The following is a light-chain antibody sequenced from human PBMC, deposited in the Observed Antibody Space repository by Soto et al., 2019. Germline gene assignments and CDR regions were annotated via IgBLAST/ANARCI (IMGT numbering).Light chain of an antibody. J-gene: IGKJ1*01. CDR2: GAS. CDR1: QSVSSSY. CDR3: XXXXXXXWX. V-gene: IGKV3-20*01. Sequence: EIVLTQSPGTLSLSPGERATLSCRASQSVSSSYLAWYQQKPGQAPRLLIYGASTRATGIPARFSGSGSGTEFTLIISSLQSEDFAVXXXXXXXXXXWXFGQGTKVDIK.